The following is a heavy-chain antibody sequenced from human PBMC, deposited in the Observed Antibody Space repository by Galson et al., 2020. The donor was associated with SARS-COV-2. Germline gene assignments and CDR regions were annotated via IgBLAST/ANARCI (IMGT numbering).Heavy chain of an antibody. Sequence: QAGGSLRLSCAASGFTFSSYAMHWVRQAPGKGLEWVAVISYDGSNKYYADSVKGRFTISRDNSKNTLYLQMNSLTAEDTAVYYCARDLPNYSNYPTGGMDYWGQGTLVTVSS. V-gene: IGHV3-30-3*01. CDR3: ARDLPNYSNYPTGGMDY. D-gene: IGHD4-4*01. J-gene: IGHJ4*02. CDR2: ISYDGSNK. CDR1: GFTFSSYA.